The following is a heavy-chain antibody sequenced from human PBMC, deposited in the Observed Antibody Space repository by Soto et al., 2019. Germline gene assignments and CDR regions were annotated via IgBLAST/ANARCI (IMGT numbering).Heavy chain of an antibody. CDR3: ARGIAPYYFDY. D-gene: IGHD6-13*01. Sequence: ASVKVSCKASGYTITSYAIHWVRQAPGQRLEWMGWINAGNGNTKYSQKFQGRVTITRDTSASTAYMELSSLRSEDTAVYYCARGIAPYYFDYWGQGTLVTVSS. CDR2: INAGNGNT. J-gene: IGHJ4*02. CDR1: GYTITSYA. V-gene: IGHV1-3*01.